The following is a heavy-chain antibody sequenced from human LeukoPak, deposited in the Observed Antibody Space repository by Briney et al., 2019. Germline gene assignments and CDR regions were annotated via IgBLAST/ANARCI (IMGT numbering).Heavy chain of an antibody. Sequence: GGSLRLSCAASGFTFSSYGMHWVRQAPGKGLEWVAVISYDGSNKYYADSVKGRFTISRDNSKNTLYLQMNSLRAEDTAVYYCAKPRWGLYSYGVHGWFDPWGPGTLVTVSS. CDR3: AKPRWGLYSYGVHGWFDP. J-gene: IGHJ5*02. D-gene: IGHD5-18*01. CDR2: ISYDGSNK. CDR1: GFTFSSYG. V-gene: IGHV3-30*18.